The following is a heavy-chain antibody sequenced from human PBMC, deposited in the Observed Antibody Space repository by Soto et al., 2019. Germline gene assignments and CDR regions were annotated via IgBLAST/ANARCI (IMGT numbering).Heavy chain of an antibody. CDR1: VFNFDSYG. J-gene: IGHJ4*02. V-gene: IGHV3-30*18. CDR3: AKDDRSYDF. CDR2: ISFDGNTK. Sequence: WGSLLLSCAASVFNFDSYGMHWVRQAPGKGLEWVAVISFDGNTKYYEDSVKGRFTISRDNSKNTLYLQMNSLRAEDTAVYYCAKDDRSYDFWGQGTLVTVSS. D-gene: IGHD3-3*01.